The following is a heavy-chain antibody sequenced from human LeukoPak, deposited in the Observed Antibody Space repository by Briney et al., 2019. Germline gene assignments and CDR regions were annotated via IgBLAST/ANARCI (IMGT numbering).Heavy chain of an antibody. CDR1: GFTFSNYD. CDR3: ARVGDSGSYSAFDY. D-gene: IGHD1-26*01. V-gene: IGHV3-21*01. Sequence: GGSLRLSCAASGFTFSNYDMNWVRQAPGKGPEWVSSISSSGSYIYYADSVMGRFTISRDNGKNSLYLQVNSLRAEDTAVYYCARVGDSGSYSAFDYWGQGTLVTVSS. CDR2: ISSSGSYI. J-gene: IGHJ4*02.